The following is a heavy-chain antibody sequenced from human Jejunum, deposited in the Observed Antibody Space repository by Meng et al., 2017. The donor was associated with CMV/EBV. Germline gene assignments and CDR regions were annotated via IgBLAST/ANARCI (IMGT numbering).Heavy chain of an antibody. CDR1: EFTFSTYA. J-gene: IGHJ4*02. V-gene: IGHV3-23*01. D-gene: IGHD1-26*01. Sequence: LSCAASEFTFSTYAMSWVRQAPGKGLEWVSAISDDGTNTYYADSVKGRFTISTDSSKTTLYLQMNSLRAEDTALYYCAKHLRWESNDYWGQGTLVTVSS. CDR2: ISDDGTNT. CDR3: AKHLRWESNDY.